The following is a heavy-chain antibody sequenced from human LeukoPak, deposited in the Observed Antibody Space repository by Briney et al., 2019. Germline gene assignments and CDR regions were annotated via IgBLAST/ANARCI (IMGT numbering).Heavy chain of an antibody. CDR3: TTEDSWRGSYYYFDY. Sequence: PGGSLRLSCAASGFTFSNDWMSWVRQAPGKGLEWVGRVKSKTDGGTTDYAAPVKGRFTISRDDSKNTLYLQMNSLKTEDTAVYYCTTEDSWRGSYYYFDYWGQGTLVTVSS. CDR1: GFTFSNDW. D-gene: IGHD1-26*01. CDR2: VKSKTDGGTT. V-gene: IGHV3-15*01. J-gene: IGHJ4*02.